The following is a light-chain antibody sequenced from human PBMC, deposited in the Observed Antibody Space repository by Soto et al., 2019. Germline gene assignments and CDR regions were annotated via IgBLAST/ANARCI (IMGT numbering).Light chain of an antibody. Sequence: EIVMTQFPATLSVSPGERATLSWRASQSVSSNLAWYQQKGGQAPRLLMYGATTRATGVPARFSGSGSGTEFTLTISSLQSEDVAVYYCQQYNNWPPGTFGQGTKLEIK. J-gene: IGKJ2*02. V-gene: IGKV3-15*01. CDR1: QSVSSN. CDR3: QQYNNWPPGT. CDR2: GAT.